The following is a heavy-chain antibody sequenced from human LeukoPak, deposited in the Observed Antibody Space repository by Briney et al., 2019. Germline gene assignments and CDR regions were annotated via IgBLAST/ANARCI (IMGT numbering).Heavy chain of an antibody. CDR3: TAYYDFLTGYNTRRDY. CDR1: GFPFTITW. J-gene: IGHJ4*02. Sequence: GGSLRLSCAAAGFPFTITWMSWVRQAPGNGLEWIGRIRSKNDGGTTDYAAPVKGKFTISRDDSKSTLYLHMSSLTTEDTAIYYCTAYYDFLTGYNTRRDYWGRGTLVTVSP. D-gene: IGHD3-9*01. CDR2: IRSKNDGGTT. V-gene: IGHV3-15*01.